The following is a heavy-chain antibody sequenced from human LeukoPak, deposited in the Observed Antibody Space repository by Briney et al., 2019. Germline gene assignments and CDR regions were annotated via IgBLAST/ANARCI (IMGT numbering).Heavy chain of an antibody. CDR3: AKVNWCSASCADA. CDR2: ISSNGGST. V-gene: IGHV3-64*01. D-gene: IGHD2-2*01. J-gene: IGHJ4*02. CDR1: GFTFSSYA. Sequence: PGGSLRLSCAASGFTFSSYAMHWVRQAPGEGLEYVSGISSNGGSTYYANSVKGRFTISRDNSKNTLSLQMNSLRAEDTAVYYCAKVNWCSASCADAWGQGTLVTVSS.